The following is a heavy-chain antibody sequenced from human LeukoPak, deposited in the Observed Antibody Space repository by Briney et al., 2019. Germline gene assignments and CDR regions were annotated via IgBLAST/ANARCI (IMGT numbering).Heavy chain of an antibody. Sequence: SETLSLTCTVSGGSISSSSYYWGWIRQPPGKGLEWIGCIYYSGSTYYNPSLKSRVTISVDTSKNQFSLKLSSVAAADTAVYYCARYIVVVTAIFWFDPWGQGTLVTVSS. CDR3: ARYIVVVTAIFWFDP. CDR1: GGSISSSSYY. CDR2: IYYSGST. D-gene: IGHD2-21*02. J-gene: IGHJ5*02. V-gene: IGHV4-39*01.